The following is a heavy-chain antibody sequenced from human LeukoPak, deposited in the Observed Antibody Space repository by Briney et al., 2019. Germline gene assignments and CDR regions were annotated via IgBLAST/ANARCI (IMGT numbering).Heavy chain of an antibody. CDR3: AKHSGSYFIYYVDS. J-gene: IGHJ4*02. V-gene: IGHV3-23*01. CDR1: GFTFSSYG. Sequence: GGSLRLSCAASGFTFSSYGMSWVRQAPGQGMEWVSTISGSAYNTYYADSVKGRFTLSRDNSANTLYLRMNSLRAEDTALYYCAKHSGSYFIYYVDSWGQGTLVTVSS. D-gene: IGHD1-26*01. CDR2: ISGSAYNT.